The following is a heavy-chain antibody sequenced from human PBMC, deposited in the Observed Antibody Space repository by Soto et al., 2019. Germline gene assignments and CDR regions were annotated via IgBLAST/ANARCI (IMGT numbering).Heavy chain of an antibody. J-gene: IGHJ4*02. CDR2: IYYSGST. D-gene: IGHD3-9*01. V-gene: IGHV4-31*03. CDR3: ARESYDILTGYFSDY. Sequence: SDTLSLTCTVSGGSISIGGYYWSWILQHPGKGLEWIGYIYYSGSTYYNPSLKSRVTISVDTSKNQFSLKLSSVTAADTAVYYCARESYDILTGYFSDYWGQGTLVTVSS. CDR1: GGSISIGGYY.